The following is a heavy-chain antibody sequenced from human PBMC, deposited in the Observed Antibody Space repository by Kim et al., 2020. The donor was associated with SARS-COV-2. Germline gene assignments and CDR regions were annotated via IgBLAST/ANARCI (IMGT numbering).Heavy chain of an antibody. V-gene: IGHV4-39*01. Sequence: SETLSLTCTVSGGSISSSSYYWGWIRQPPGKGLEWIGSIYYSGSTYYNPSLKSRVTISVDTSKNQFSLKLSSVTAADTAVYYCARRGGFGHYDVWGQGTTVTVSS. J-gene: IGHJ6*02. CDR1: GGSISSSSYY. CDR2: IYYSGST. D-gene: IGHD2-15*01. CDR3: ARRGGFGHYDV.